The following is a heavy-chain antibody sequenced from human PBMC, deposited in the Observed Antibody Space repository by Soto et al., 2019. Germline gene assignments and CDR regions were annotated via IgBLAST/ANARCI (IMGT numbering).Heavy chain of an antibody. CDR2: IYYSGST. CDR1: GGSISSSSYY. CDR3: ARHEYYGDYVLYFDY. D-gene: IGHD4-17*01. J-gene: IGHJ4*02. Sequence: SETLSLTCTVSGGSISSSSYYWGWIRQPPGKGLEWIGSIYYSGSTYYNPSLKSRVTISVDTSKNQFSLKLSSVTAADTGVYYCARHEYYGDYVLYFDYWGQGTLVTVSS. V-gene: IGHV4-39*01.